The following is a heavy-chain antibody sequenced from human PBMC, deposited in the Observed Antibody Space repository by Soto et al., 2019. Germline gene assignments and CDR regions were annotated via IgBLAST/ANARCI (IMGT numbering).Heavy chain of an antibody. D-gene: IGHD4-17*01. CDR3: AKERATTTAFDY. J-gene: IGHJ4*02. CDR2: ITDNGRST. Sequence: PGGSLRLSCAAFGFTFSRGGMSWVRQAPGKGLEWVSLITDNGRSTYYADSVKGRFTISRDNTKNTLFLQMNSLRAEDTAVYYCAKERATTTAFDYWGQGALVTVSS. CDR1: GFTFSRGG. V-gene: IGHV3-23*01.